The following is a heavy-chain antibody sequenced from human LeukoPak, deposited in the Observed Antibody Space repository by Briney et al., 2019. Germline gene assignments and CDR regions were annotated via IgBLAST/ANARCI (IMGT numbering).Heavy chain of an antibody. CDR2: IYYSGST. Sequence: PSETPSLTCTVSGGSISSSSYYWGWIRQPPEKGLERIGSIYYSGSTYYNPSLKSRVTISVDTSKNQFSLKLSSVTAADTAVYYCARSNRPEYYYYYYYMDVWGKGTTVTVSS. J-gene: IGHJ6*03. CDR3: ARSNRPEYYYYYYYMDV. V-gene: IGHV4-39*01. CDR1: GGSISSSSYY.